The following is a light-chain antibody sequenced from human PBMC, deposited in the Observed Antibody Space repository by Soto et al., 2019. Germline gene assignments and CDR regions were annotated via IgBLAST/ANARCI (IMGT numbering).Light chain of an antibody. CDR2: GAS. CDR3: QQYGSSPSIT. J-gene: IGKJ5*01. V-gene: IGKV3-20*01. CDR1: QSVSSSY. Sequence: EIVLTQSPGTLSLSPGEIATLYFSASQSVSSSYLAWYQQKPGQAPRLLIYGASSRATGIPDRFSGIGSGTDFTLTISRLEPEDFAVYYCQQYGSSPSITFGQGTRLEIK.